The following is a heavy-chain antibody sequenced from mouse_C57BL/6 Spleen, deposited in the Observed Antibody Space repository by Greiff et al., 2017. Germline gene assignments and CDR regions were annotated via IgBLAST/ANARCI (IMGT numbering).Heavy chain of an antibody. V-gene: IGHV5-16*01. D-gene: IGHD1-1*01. J-gene: IGHJ2*01. CDR2: LNYDGSST. CDR1: GSTFSDYY. Sequence: EVKLVESERGLVQPGSSMKLSCTASGSTFSDYYMARVRVVPEKGLEWVANLNYDGSSTYCLDSLKSRFLISRDNAKIVLCRQMGSMKSEDAAAYYCARDRYYYGSSLYYYGYWCHGSALA. CDR3: ARDRYYYGSSLYYYGY.